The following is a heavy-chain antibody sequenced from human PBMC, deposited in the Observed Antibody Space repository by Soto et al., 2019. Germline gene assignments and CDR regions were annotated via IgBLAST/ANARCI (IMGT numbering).Heavy chain of an antibody. CDR3: ASDGIRPYYFDY. CDR2: TNAGNGNT. D-gene: IGHD1-20*01. Sequence: QVQLVQSGAEVKKPGASVKVSCKASGYTFTSYAMHWVRQAPGQRLECMGWTNAGNGNTKYSQKCQGRATITRDRSESTAYMELSSLRSEDTAVYCCASDGIRPYYFDYWGQGTLVTVSS. J-gene: IGHJ4*02. V-gene: IGHV1-3*01. CDR1: GYTFTSYA.